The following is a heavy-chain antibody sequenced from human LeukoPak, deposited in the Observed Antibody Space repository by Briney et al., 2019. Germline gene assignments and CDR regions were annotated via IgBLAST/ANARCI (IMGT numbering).Heavy chain of an antibody. CDR2: IYYSGST. CDR3: ARREAGRPVDY. Sequence: SETLSLTCTVSGGSINSSSYYWGWIRQPPGKGLEWIGSIYYSGSTYYNPSLKSRVTISVDTSKNQFSLKLSSVTAADTAVYYCARREAGRPVDYWGQGTLVTVSS. J-gene: IGHJ4*02. D-gene: IGHD1-26*01. CDR1: GGSINSSSYY. V-gene: IGHV4-39*01.